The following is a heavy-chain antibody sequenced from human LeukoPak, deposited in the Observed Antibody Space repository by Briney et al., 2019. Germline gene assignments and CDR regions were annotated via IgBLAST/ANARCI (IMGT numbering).Heavy chain of an antibody. CDR3: GESPLAARQVYYYMDV. V-gene: IGHV1-69*06. Sequence: EASVKVSCKASGGTFSSYAISWVRQAPGQGLEWMGGIIPIFGTANYAQKFQGRVTITADKSTSTAYMELSSLRSEDTAVYYCGESPLAARQVYYYMDVWGKGTTVTVSS. D-gene: IGHD6-6*01. CDR2: IIPIFGTA. J-gene: IGHJ6*03. CDR1: GGTFSSYA.